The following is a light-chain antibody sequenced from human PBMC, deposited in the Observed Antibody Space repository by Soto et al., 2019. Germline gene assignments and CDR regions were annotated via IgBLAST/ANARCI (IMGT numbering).Light chain of an antibody. J-gene: IGKJ3*01. Sequence: DIQMTQSPSSLSASVGDTVTITCRASQSISTYLTWYQHKPGRAPKLLIYDASILEAGVPTRFSGSGSGTHFTFTISSLQPEDVATYYCQHCDYLPIFGPGTTVDFK. V-gene: IGKV1-33*01. CDR2: DAS. CDR1: QSISTY. CDR3: QHCDYLPI.